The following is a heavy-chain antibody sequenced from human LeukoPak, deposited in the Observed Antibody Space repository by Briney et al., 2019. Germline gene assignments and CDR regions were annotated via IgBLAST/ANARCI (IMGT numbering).Heavy chain of an antibody. D-gene: IGHD2-15*01. Sequence: GGSLRLSCAASGFTLSSYSMNWVRQAPGKGLEWVSYISGSGSTIYYADSVKGRFTISRDNAKNSLYLQMNSLRDEDTAVYYCAGLGYCGGGSCSNWGQGTLVAVSS. CDR1: GFTLSSYS. V-gene: IGHV3-48*02. CDR2: ISGSGSTI. CDR3: AGLGYCGGGSCSN. J-gene: IGHJ4*02.